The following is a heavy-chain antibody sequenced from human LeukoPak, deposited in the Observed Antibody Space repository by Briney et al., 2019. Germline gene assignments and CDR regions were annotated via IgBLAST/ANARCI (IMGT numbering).Heavy chain of an antibody. J-gene: IGHJ4*02. D-gene: IGHD5-12*01. CDR1: GGTFSSYA. V-gene: IGHV1-69*04. CDR2: IIPILGIA. Sequence: ASVKVSCKASGGTFSSYAISRVRQAPGQGLEWMGRIIPILGIANYAQKFQGRVTITADKSTSTAYMELSSLRSEDTAVYYCASLVDIVATSGVRAEYFDYWGQGTLVTVSS. CDR3: ASLVDIVATSGVRAEYFDY.